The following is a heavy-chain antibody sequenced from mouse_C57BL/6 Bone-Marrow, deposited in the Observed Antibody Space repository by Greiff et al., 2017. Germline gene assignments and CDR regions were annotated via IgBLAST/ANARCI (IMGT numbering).Heavy chain of an antibody. CDR2: ISSGGSYT. J-gene: IGHJ3*01. D-gene: IGHD1-1*01. V-gene: IGHV5-6*02. CDR1: GFTFSSYG. CDR3: ARPLCRGFAY. Sequence: DVKLVESGGDLVKPGGSLKLSCAASGFTFSSYGMSWVRQTPDKRLEWVATISSGGSYTYYPDSVKGRFTISRDNAKNTLYLQMSSLKSEDTAMYYCARPLCRGFAYWGQGTLVTVSA.